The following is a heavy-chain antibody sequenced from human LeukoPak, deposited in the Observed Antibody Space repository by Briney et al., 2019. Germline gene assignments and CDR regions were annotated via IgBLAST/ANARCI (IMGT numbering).Heavy chain of an antibody. CDR1: GFTFSSYW. D-gene: IGHD5-24*01. CDR3: ARVTMATTKRYYYYYMDV. CDR2: ISSSSSYI. V-gene: IGHV3-21*01. Sequence: GGSLRLSCAASGFTFSSYWMNWGRQAPGKGLEWVSSISSSSSYIYYADSVKGRFTISRDNAKNSLYLQMNSLRAEDTAVYYCARVTMATTKRYYYYYMDVWGKGTTVTVSS. J-gene: IGHJ6*03.